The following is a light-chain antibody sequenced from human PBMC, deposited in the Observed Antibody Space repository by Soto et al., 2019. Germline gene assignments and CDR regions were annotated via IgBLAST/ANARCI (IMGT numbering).Light chain of an antibody. J-gene: IGKJ1*01. V-gene: IGKV3-20*01. CDR2: GAS. CDR3: HQYGSSPQT. Sequence: EFVLTQSPGTPSLSPGERATLSCRASQSVSSNYLAWYQQKPGQAPRLLIYGASTRATGIADRFSGSGSGTDFTLSISRLEPEDFAVYYCHQYGSSPQTFGQGTKVEIK. CDR1: QSVSSNY.